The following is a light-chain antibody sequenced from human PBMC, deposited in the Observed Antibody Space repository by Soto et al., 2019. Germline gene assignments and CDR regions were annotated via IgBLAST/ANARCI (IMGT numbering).Light chain of an antibody. CDR1: QSVSSSY. J-gene: IGKJ2*01. Sequence: EIVLTQSPGTLSLSPGERATFSRRASQSVSSSYLAWYQQKPGQAPRLLIYGASSRATGIPDRFSGSGSGTDFTLTISRLEPEDFAVYYCQQYGSSPNTFGQGTKLEIK. CDR3: QQYGSSPNT. V-gene: IGKV3-20*01. CDR2: GAS.